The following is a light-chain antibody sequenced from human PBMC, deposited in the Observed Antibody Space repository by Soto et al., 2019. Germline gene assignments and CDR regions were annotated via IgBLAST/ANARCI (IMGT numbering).Light chain of an antibody. V-gene: IGLV1-44*01. Sequence: QSVLTQPPSASGTPGQRVTISCSGSSXNIESNTVTWYQQLPGTAPKLVIYSNDDRPSGVPARFSGSTSGTSASLAISGLQSEDEADYYCAAWDDRLNGYVFGGGTKVTVL. J-gene: IGLJ1*01. CDR1: SXNIESNT. CDR3: AAWDDRLNGYV. CDR2: SND.